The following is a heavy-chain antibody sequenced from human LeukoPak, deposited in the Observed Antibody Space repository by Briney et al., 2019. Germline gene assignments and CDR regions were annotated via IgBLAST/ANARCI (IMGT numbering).Heavy chain of an antibody. J-gene: IGHJ4*02. CDR2: IIPILGIA. CDR1: GGTFSSYA. D-gene: IGHD3-22*01. CDR3: ARDGGPPSSSRGHSGYDSSVHYDSSGYFYY. V-gene: IGHV1-69*04. Sequence: GSSVKVSCKASGGTFSSYAISWVRQAPGQGLEWMGRIIPILGIANYAQKFQGRVTITADKSTSTAYMELSSLRSEDTAVCYCARDGGPPSSSRGHSGYDSSVHYDSSGYFYYWGQGTLVTVSS.